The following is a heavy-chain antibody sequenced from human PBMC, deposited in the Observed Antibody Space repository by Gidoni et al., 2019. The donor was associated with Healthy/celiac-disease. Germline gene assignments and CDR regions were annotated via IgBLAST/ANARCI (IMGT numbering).Heavy chain of an antibody. D-gene: IGHD3-22*01. CDR1: GCTFSSYG. Sequence: QVQMVESGGGVVQPGRSLRLSCAASGCTFSSYGMHWVRQAPGKGLEWGAVIWYDGSNKYYADSVKGRFTISRDNSKNTLYLQMNSLRAEDTAVYYCARAGYYYDSSGDYGFDYWGQGTLVTVSS. CDR2: IWYDGSNK. CDR3: ARAGYYYDSSGDYGFDY. V-gene: IGHV3-33*01. J-gene: IGHJ4*02.